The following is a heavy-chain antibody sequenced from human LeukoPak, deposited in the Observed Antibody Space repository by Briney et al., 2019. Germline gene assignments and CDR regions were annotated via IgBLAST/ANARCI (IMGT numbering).Heavy chain of an antibody. V-gene: IGHV4-39*07. CDR3: ARASHDYGDYSHFDY. D-gene: IGHD4-17*01. CDR2: IYYSGNT. J-gene: IGHJ4*02. Sequence: SETLSLTCSVSGGSISSSAYYWGWIRQPPGQGLEWIGSIYYSGNTYYNPSLKSPVTISIDTSKNQFSLRLISVTAADTAVYYYARASHDYGDYSHFDYWGQGTLVTVSS. CDR1: GGSISSSAYY.